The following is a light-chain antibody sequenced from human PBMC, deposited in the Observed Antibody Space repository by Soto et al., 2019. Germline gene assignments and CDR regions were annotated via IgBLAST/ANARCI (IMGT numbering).Light chain of an antibody. V-gene: IGLV1-51*01. CDR3: GEWESSLDVYV. Sequence: QSVLTQPPSVSAAPGQKIIISCSGSSSNLGTYYVSWYHQLPGTAPKVLIYDNSRRPSGIPDRFSGSKSGTSATLAITGLLTGDECDYSCGEWESSLDVYVFGGGTKLTVL. J-gene: IGLJ2*01. CDR2: DNS. CDR1: SSNLGTYY.